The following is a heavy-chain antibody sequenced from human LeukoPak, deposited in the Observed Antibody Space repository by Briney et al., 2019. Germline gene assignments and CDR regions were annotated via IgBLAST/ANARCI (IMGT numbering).Heavy chain of an antibody. CDR1: GYSFTSYW. D-gene: IGHD2-2*01. J-gene: IGHJ5*02. V-gene: IGHV5-51*01. Sequence: GESLKISCKGSGYSFTSYWIGWVRQMPGKGLEWTGIIYPGDSDTRYSPSFQGQVTISADKSISTAYLQWSSLKASDTAMYYCARQYQLQGDWFDPWGQGTLVTVSS. CDR3: ARQYQLQGDWFDP. CDR2: IYPGDSDT.